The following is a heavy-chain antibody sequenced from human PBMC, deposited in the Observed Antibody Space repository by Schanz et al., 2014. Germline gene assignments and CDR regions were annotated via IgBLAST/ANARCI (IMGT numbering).Heavy chain of an antibody. J-gene: IGHJ6*02. V-gene: IGHV1-8*01. D-gene: IGHD3-9*01. Sequence: QVQLVQSGAEVKKPGPSVKVSCKASGGTFSSDTFSWVRQAPGQGLEWMGWMNPDSGNTGYAQKFQGRVTMTTDTSTSTAYMELRSLRSDDTAVYYCARVQDDILTGSEYYYGMDVWGQGTTVTVSS. CDR1: GGTFSSDT. CDR3: ARVQDDILTGSEYYYGMDV. CDR2: MNPDSGNT.